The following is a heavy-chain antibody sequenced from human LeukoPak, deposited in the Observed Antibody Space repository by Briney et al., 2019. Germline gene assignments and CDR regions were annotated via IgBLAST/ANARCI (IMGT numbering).Heavy chain of an antibody. D-gene: IGHD4-23*01. CDR1: GGSFTVSY. CDR3: ARVTGGGNVAYWYFDL. V-gene: IGHV4-34*01. Sequence: SETLSLTPGVAGGSFTVSYWSCIRACPGERLECIGEIHHAGDTDYNPSLKSGVTISLDIYWAQFSLNLKSVTAADRAVYYCARVTGGGNVAYWYFDLWGRGTLVTVSS. J-gene: IGHJ2*01. CDR2: IHHAGDT.